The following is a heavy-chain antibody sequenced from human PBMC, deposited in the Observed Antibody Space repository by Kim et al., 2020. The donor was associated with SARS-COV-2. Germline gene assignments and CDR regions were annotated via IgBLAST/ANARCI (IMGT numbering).Heavy chain of an antibody. CDR3: ARMDRTLGLEVLNY. V-gene: IGHV2-70*11. CDR2: IDWDDDK. CDR1: GFSLSTSGMC. Sequence: SGPTLVNPTQTLTLTCTFSGFSLSTSGMCVSWIRQPPGKALEWLARIDWDDDKYYSTSLKTRLTISKDTSKNQVVLTMTNMDPVDTATYYCARMDRTLGLEVLNYWGQGTLVTVSS. J-gene: IGHJ4*02. D-gene: IGHD3-9*01.